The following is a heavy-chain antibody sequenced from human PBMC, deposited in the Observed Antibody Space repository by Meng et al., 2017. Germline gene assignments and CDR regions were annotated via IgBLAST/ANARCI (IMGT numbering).Heavy chain of an antibody. D-gene: IGHD4-17*01. Sequence: SETLSLTCTVSGGSISSGGYYWSWIRQHPGKGLEWIGYIYYSGSTYYNPSLKSRVTISVDTSKTQFSLKLSSVAAADTAVYYCARGKATTVTTYYYGMDVWGQGTTVTVSS. CDR3: ARGKATTVTTYYYGMDV. CDR2: IYYSGST. CDR1: GGSISSGGYY. V-gene: IGHV4-31*03. J-gene: IGHJ6*02.